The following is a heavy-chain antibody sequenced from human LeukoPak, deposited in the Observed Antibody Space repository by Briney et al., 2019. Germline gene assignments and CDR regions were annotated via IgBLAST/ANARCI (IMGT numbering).Heavy chain of an antibody. V-gene: IGHV1-69*01. CDR1: GGTFRSYA. D-gene: IGHD6-19*01. Sequence: SVNVSCKASGGTFRSYAISWVRQAPGQGLEWMGGIIPIFGTANYAQKFQGRVTITADESTSTAYMELSSLKSEDTAVYYCAMTPGIAVAGYFDYWGQGTLVTASS. CDR3: AMTPGIAVAGYFDY. CDR2: IIPIFGTA. J-gene: IGHJ4*02.